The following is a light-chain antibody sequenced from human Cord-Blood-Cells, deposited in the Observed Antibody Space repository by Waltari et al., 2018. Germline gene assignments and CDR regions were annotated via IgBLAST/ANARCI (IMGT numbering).Light chain of an antibody. CDR2: STN. CDR3: GLYMGSGIGV. CDR1: SRSVFTSYY. J-gene: IGLJ3*02. V-gene: IGLV8-61*01. Sequence: QTVVTQEPSFSVSPGGTVTLTCCLCSRSVFTSYYPGWYQQTPGHAPRTLIYSTNTRSSVVSDRFSDSILGNKAALTITGAQADDESDYYCGLYMGSGIGVFGGGTKLTVL.